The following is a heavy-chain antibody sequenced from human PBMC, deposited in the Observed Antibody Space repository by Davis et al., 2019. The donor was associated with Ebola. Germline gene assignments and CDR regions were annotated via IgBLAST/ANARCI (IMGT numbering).Heavy chain of an antibody. D-gene: IGHD1-1*01. Sequence: PGGSLRLSCKGSGYSFTSYWINWVRQMPGKGLEWMGRIDPSDSYTNYSPSFQGHVTISADKSISTAYLQWSSLNASDTAMYYCARLKTTGTTWGDNDYWGQGTLVTVSS. V-gene: IGHV5-10-1*01. CDR3: ARLKTTGTTWGDNDY. CDR2: IDPSDSYT. J-gene: IGHJ4*02. CDR1: GYSFTSYW.